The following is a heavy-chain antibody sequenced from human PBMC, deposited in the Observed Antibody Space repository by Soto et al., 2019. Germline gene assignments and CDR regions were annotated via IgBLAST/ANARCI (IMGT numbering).Heavy chain of an antibody. CDR2: IYSGGTT. Sequence: GGSLRLSCAASGFTVSSNYMSWVRQAPGKGLEWVSVIYSGGTTYYADSVKGRFTISRDNSKNTLYLQMSSLRVEDTAVYYCAGHDWFDPWGQGTLVTVSS. CDR1: GFTVSSNY. CDR3: AGHDWFDP. V-gene: IGHV3-66*04. J-gene: IGHJ5*02.